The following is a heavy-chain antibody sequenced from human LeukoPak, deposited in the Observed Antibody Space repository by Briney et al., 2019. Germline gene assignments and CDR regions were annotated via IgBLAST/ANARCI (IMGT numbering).Heavy chain of an antibody. CDR1: GYTFTGYY. CDR3: ARAMAVVVAAGAFDI. Sequence: ASVKVSCKASGYTFTGYYMRWVRQAPGQGLEWMGWINPYSGDTNYAQKFQGRVTMTRDTSISTAYMELSRLRSDDAAVYYCARAMAVVVAAGAFDIWGQGTMVTVSS. CDR2: INPYSGDT. V-gene: IGHV1-2*02. J-gene: IGHJ3*02. D-gene: IGHD2-15*01.